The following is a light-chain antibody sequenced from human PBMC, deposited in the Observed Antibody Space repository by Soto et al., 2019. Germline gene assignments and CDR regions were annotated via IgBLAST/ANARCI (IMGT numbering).Light chain of an antibody. CDR1: SSNIGAGYD. CDR2: GNS. CDR3: QSYDSSLSGVV. V-gene: IGLV1-40*01. J-gene: IGLJ2*01. Sequence: QPVLTQPPSLSGAPGQRVTISCTGSSSNIGAGYDLHWYQQLPGTAPKLLIYGNSNRPSGVPDRFSGSKSGTSASLAITGLQAEDEADYYCQSYDSSLSGVVFGGGTKLTVL.